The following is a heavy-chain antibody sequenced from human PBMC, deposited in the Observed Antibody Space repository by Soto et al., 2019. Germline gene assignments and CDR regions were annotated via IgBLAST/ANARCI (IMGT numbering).Heavy chain of an antibody. CDR1: GYTFTSYG. D-gene: IGHD6-6*01. V-gene: IGHV1-18*01. J-gene: IGHJ5*02. CDR2: ISAYNGNT. Sequence: ASVKVSCKASGYTFTSYGISWVRQAPGQGLEWMGRISAYNGNTNYAQNLQGRVTMTTDTSTSTAYMELRSLRSDDTAVYYCARVVAQDWFDPWGQGTLVTVSS. CDR3: ARVVAQDWFDP.